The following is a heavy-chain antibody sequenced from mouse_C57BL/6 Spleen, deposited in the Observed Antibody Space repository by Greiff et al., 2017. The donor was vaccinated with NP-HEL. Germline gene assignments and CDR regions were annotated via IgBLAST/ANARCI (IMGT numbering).Heavy chain of an antibody. V-gene: IGHV1-22*01. Sequence: VQLKESGPELVKPGASVKMSCKASGYTFTDYNMHWVKQSHGKSLEWIGYINPNNGGTSYNQKFKGKATLTVNKSSSTAYMELRSLTSEDSAVYYCARGFYYDYDEGYFDYWGQGTTLTVSS. CDR2: INPNNGGT. CDR3: ARGFYYDYDEGYFDY. J-gene: IGHJ2*01. D-gene: IGHD2-4*01. CDR1: GYTFTDYN.